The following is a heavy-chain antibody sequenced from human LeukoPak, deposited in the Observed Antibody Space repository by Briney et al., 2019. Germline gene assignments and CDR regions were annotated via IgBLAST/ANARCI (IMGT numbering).Heavy chain of an antibody. CDR1: GFTFSSYG. CDR3: ARDPETYYDFWSGYYNTHHMDV. D-gene: IGHD3-3*01. CDR2: ISYDGSNK. V-gene: IGHV3-30*03. Sequence: GRSLRLSCAASGFTFSSYGMHWVRQAPGKGLEWVAFISYDGSNKYYADSVKGRFTISRDNSKNTLYLQMNSLRAEDTAVYYCARDPETYYDFWSGYYNTHHMDVWGQGTTVTVSS. J-gene: IGHJ6*02.